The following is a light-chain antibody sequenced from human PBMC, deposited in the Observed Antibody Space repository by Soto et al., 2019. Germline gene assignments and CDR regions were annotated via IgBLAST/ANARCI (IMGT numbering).Light chain of an antibody. CDR1: QSITNS. J-gene: IGKJ4*01. CDR2: DAS. Sequence: ESVLTQSPATPSLSPGDRATLSCRASQSITNSLAWYRHQPGQPPRLLIYDASKRATGIPARFIGSGSGTHFTLTISSLEPEDFGLYYCQQRSNWPSVTFGGGTKVEIK. CDR3: QQRSNWPSVT. V-gene: IGKV3-11*01.